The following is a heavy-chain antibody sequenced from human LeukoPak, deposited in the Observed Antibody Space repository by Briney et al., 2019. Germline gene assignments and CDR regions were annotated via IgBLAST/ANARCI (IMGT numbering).Heavy chain of an antibody. Sequence: SVKVSCKASGGTFSSYAISWVRQAPGQGLEWMGGIIPIFGTANYAQKFQGRVTITTDESTSTAYMELSSLRSEDAAVYYCARAPLRYSGYRDAFDIWGQGTMVTVSS. J-gene: IGHJ3*02. V-gene: IGHV1-69*05. CDR1: GGTFSSYA. CDR2: IIPIFGTA. D-gene: IGHD5-12*01. CDR3: ARAPLRYSGYRDAFDI.